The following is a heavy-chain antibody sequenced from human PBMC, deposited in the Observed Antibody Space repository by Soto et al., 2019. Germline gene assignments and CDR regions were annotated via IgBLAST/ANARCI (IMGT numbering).Heavy chain of an antibody. CDR2: ISSSSSYI. J-gene: IGHJ4*02. D-gene: IGHD2-2*01. CDR1: GFTFISYS. CDR3: ARSYPVTPDY. V-gene: IGHV3-21*01. Sequence: WGSLRLSCAASGFTFISYSINLVRQAPGKWREWVSSISSSSSYIYYADSVKGRFTISRDNAKNSLYLQMNSLRAEDTAVYYCARSYPVTPDYWGQGTLVTVSS.